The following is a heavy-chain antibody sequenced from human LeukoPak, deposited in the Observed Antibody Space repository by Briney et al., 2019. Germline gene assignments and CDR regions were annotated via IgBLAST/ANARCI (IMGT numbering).Heavy chain of an antibody. D-gene: IGHD3-22*01. CDR2: ISAYNGNT. V-gene: IGHV1-18*01. J-gene: IGHJ4*02. Sequence: ASVKVSCKXSGHTFTSYGISWVRQTPGQGLEWMGWISAYNGNTNYAQKLQGRVTMTTDTSTSTAYMELRSLRSDDTAVYYCARDSRRWGYYGGYWGQGTLVTVSS. CDR3: ARDSRRWGYYGGY. CDR1: GHTFTSYG.